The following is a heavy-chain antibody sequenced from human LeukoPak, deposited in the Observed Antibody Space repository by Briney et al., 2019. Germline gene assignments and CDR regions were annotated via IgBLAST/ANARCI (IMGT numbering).Heavy chain of an antibody. J-gene: IGHJ6*04. Sequence: GGSLRLSCAASRFTFNKYAMSWVRQAPGKGLEWVSAISGSDAGTYYADSVKGRFTISRDNSKNTLYLQMNSLRAEDTAVYYCAELGITMIGGVWGKGTTVTISS. V-gene: IGHV3-23*01. CDR2: ISGSDAGT. CDR1: RFTFNKYA. CDR3: AELGITMIGGV. D-gene: IGHD3-10*02.